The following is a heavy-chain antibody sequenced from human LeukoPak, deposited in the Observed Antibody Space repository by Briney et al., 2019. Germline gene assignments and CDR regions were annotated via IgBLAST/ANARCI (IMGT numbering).Heavy chain of an antibody. D-gene: IGHD3-10*01. CDR3: ARRGGSGSYPFDY. CDR1: GYIFTSYW. J-gene: IGHJ4*02. Sequence: PGESLQISCKGSGYIFTSYWIGWVRQLPGKGLEWMGIIYPGDSDTRYSPSFQGQVTISADKSISTAYLQWSSLKASDTAMYYCARRGGSGSYPFDYWGQGTLVTVSS. CDR2: IYPGDSDT. V-gene: IGHV5-51*01.